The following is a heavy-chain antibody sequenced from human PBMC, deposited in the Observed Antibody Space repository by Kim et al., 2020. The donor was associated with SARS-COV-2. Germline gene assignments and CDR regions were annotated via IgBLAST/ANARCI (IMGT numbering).Heavy chain of an antibody. J-gene: IGHJ4*02. CDR3: ARGLAAGSVAGFGY. V-gene: IGHV1-69*01. Sequence: AQKFQGRVTITADESTSTADMELSSLRSEDTAVYYCARGLAAGSVAGFGYWGQGTLVTVSS. D-gene: IGHD6-19*01.